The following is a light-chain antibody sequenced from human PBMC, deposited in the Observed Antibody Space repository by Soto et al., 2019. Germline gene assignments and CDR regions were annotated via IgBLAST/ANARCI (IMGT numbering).Light chain of an antibody. Sequence: EIVLTQSPGTLSLSPGERATLSCRASQSISINYLAWYQQKPGQAPRLLFYGASNWATGIPDRFRGSGSGTDFTLTISRLEPEDFAVYYCQQYGDSPWTFGQGTRWIS. J-gene: IGKJ1*01. CDR3: QQYGDSPWT. V-gene: IGKV3-20*01. CDR1: QSISINY. CDR2: GAS.